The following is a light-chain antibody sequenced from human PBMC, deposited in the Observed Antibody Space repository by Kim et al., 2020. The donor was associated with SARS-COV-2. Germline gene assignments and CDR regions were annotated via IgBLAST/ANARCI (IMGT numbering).Light chain of an antibody. J-gene: IGKJ1*01. CDR2: GAS. Sequence: SSGERATLACRASQSVRSNYLAWYQQKPGQAPRLLIYGASNRAPGIPDTFSGSGSGTDFTLTISRLEPEDFAVYYCQQYGVSSWTFGQGTKVDIK. V-gene: IGKV3-20*01. CDR1: QSVRSNY. CDR3: QQYGVSSWT.